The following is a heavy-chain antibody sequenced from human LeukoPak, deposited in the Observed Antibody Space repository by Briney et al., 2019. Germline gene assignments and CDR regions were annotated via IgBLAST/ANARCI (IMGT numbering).Heavy chain of an antibody. CDR2: ISSSGSTI. J-gene: IGHJ6*03. CDR3: ARGSRWLQFGSYYYYMDV. CDR1: GFTFSDYY. D-gene: IGHD5-24*01. Sequence: GGSLRLSCAASGFTFSDYYMTWIRQAPGKGLECVSYISSSGSTIYYADSVKGRFTITRDNAKNTLYLQMNSLRADDTAVYYCARGSRWLQFGSYYYYMDVWGKGTTVTVSS. V-gene: IGHV3-11*01.